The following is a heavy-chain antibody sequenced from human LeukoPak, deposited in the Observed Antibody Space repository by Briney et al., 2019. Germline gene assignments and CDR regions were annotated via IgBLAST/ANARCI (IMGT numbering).Heavy chain of an antibody. CDR1: GFTFSSYA. J-gene: IGHJ4*02. D-gene: IGHD3-22*01. Sequence: GGSLRLSCAASGFTFSSYAMSWVRQAPGKGLEWVSAISGSGGSTYYADSVKGRFTISRDNSKNTLYLQTNSLRAEDTAVYYCARDRGSSGYLPDYWGQGTLVTVSS. CDR2: ISGSGGST. V-gene: IGHV3-23*01. CDR3: ARDRGSSGYLPDY.